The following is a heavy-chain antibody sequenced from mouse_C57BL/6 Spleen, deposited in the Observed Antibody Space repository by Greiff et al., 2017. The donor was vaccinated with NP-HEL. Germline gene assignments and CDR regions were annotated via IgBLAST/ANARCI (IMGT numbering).Heavy chain of an antibody. V-gene: IGHV1-82*01. J-gene: IGHJ4*01. CDR1: GYAFSSSW. Sequence: VKLQESGPELVKPGASVKISCKASGYAFSSSWMNWVKQRPGKGLEWIGRIYPGDGDTNYNGKFKGKATLTADKSSSTAYMQLSSLTSEDSAVYFCARDYGSSFHAMDYWGQGTSVTVSS. CDR3: ARDYGSSFHAMDY. CDR2: IYPGDGDT. D-gene: IGHD1-1*01.